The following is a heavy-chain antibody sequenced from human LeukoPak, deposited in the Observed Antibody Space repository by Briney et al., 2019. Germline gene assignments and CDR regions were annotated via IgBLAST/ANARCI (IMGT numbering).Heavy chain of an antibody. V-gene: IGHV5-10-1*01. Sequence: ESLKISFKGSGYRFSNYWISWVRRMPGKGLEGMRRIAPSDSYTNYSPSFQGHVTISADRSISSAYLQWSGLKASDTAMYYCARHRDCSSGACYPDYWGQGTLVTVSS. J-gene: IGHJ4*03. CDR3: ARHRDCSSGACYPDY. CDR1: GYRFSNYW. CDR2: IAPSDSYT. D-gene: IGHD2-15*01.